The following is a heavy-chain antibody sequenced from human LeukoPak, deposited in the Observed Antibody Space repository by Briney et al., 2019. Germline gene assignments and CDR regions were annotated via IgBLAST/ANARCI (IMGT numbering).Heavy chain of an antibody. V-gene: IGHV3-66*02. D-gene: IGHD2-15*01. CDR2: IYSGGST. CDR1: GFTVSSNY. CDR3: ASPRVVVGYYMDV. Sequence: EGSLRLSCAASGFTVSSNYRSWVRQAPGKGLEWISVIYSGGSTYYADSVKGRFTISRDNSKNTLYLQMNSLRAEDTAVYYCASPRVVVGYYMDVWGKGTTVTVSS. J-gene: IGHJ6*03.